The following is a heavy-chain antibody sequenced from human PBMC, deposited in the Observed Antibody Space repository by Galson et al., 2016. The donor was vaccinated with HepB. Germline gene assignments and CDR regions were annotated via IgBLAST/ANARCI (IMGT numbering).Heavy chain of an antibody. CDR1: GFIFSSYG. V-gene: IGHV3-33*06. CDR3: AKLPSRYYGSGAGYGMDI. D-gene: IGHD3-10*01. Sequence: SLRLSCAASGFIFSSYGMHWVRQAPGKGLEWVAVIWFDGSDNYYADSVKGRFTISRDNSKNTVYLQMHSLRAEDTALYYCAKLPSRYYGSGAGYGMDIWGQGTTVTVSS. CDR2: IWFDGSDN. J-gene: IGHJ6*02.